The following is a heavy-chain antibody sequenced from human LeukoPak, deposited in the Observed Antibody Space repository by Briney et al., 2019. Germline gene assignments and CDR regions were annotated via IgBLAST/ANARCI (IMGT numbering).Heavy chain of an antibody. CDR1: GYSISSGYY. Sequence: SETLSLTCTVSGYSISSGYYWGWIRQPPGKGLEWIGSIYHSGSTYYNPSLKSRVTISVDTSKNQFSLKLSSVTAADTAVYYCARDAHYYGSGSSPWGQGTLVTVSS. D-gene: IGHD3-10*01. CDR2: IYHSGST. CDR3: ARDAHYYGSGSSP. J-gene: IGHJ5*02. V-gene: IGHV4-38-2*02.